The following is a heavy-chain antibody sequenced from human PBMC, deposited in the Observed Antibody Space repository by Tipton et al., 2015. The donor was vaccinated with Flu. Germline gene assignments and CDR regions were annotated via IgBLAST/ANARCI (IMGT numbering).Heavy chain of an antibody. J-gene: IGHJ4*02. D-gene: IGHD1-26*01. V-gene: IGHV4-39*07. CDR1: GGSISSSSYH. CDR3: ATVSSYYFFFDS. Sequence: TLSLTCTVSGGSISSSSYHWAWIRQPPGKGLEWIGSIYYTGNTYHTPSLESRASISADTSKRQFSLKLTSVTAADTAVYYCATVSSYYFFFDSWGQGTLVTVSS. CDR2: IYYTGNT.